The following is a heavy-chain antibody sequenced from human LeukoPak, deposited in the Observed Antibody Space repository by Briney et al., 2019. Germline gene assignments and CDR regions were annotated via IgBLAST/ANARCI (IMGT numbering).Heavy chain of an antibody. CDR2: ISSSSSTI. V-gene: IGHV3-11*04. D-gene: IGHD3-3*01. J-gene: IGHJ5*02. CDR3: AAHYDFWSGHTLGFDP. Sequence: GGSLRLSCAASGFTFSDYYMSWIRQAPGKGLEWVSYISSSSSTIYYADSVKGRFTISRDNAKNSLYLQMNSLRAEDTAVYYCAAHYDFWSGHTLGFDPWGQGTLVTVSS. CDR1: GFTFSDYY.